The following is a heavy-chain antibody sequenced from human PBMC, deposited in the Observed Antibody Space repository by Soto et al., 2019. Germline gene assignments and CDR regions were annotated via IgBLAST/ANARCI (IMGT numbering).Heavy chain of an antibody. CDR2: ISSGGSA. J-gene: IGHJ5*02. Sequence: SETLSLTCNVSGGSINSYYWSWIRQPAGKGLEWIGRISSGGSAIYNPSLKSRVTISVDTSKNQFSLRLTSVTAADTAVYFCARREGTEVATAFDPWGQGTLVTVSS. CDR1: GGSINSYY. D-gene: IGHD5-12*01. CDR3: ARREGTEVATAFDP. V-gene: IGHV4-4*07.